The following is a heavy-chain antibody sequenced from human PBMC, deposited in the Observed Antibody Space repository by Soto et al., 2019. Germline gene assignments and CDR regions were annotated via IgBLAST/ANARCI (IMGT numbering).Heavy chain of an antibody. J-gene: IGHJ5*02. Sequence: SVKVSCKASGYTFTSYGISWVRQAPGQGLEWMGGIIPIFGTANYAQKFQGRVTITADESTSTAYMELSSLRSEDTAVYYCARGIAVAELGFDPWGQGTLVTVSS. CDR3: ARGIAVAELGFDP. V-gene: IGHV1-69*13. CDR2: IIPIFGTA. CDR1: GYTFTSYG. D-gene: IGHD6-19*01.